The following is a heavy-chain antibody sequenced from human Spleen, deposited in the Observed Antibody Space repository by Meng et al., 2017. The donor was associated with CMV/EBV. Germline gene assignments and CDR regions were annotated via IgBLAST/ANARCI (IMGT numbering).Heavy chain of an antibody. V-gene: IGHV4-59*01. Sequence: SETLSLTCTVSRDSISSYYWSWIRQPPGKVLEWIGYIYYSGSTNYNPSLKSRVSISVDTSKNQLSLRLNSVTAADTAVDYCARSGLLRFHYFDYWGQGALVPVSS. J-gene: IGHJ4*02. CDR1: RDSISSYY. D-gene: IGHD2-15*01. CDR2: IYYSGST. CDR3: ARSGLLRFHYFDY.